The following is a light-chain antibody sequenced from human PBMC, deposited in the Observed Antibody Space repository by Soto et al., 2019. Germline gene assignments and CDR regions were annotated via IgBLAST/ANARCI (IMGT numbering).Light chain of an antibody. J-gene: IGLJ2*01. CDR3: AAWGDSLSGVV. CDR2: RNN. CDR1: SSNIGSNY. Sequence: QPVLTQPPSASGTPGQRVTISCSGSSSNIGSNYVYWYQQLPGTAPKLLIYRNNQRPSGVPDRFSGSKSGTSASLAISDLRSEDEADYYCAAWGDSLSGVVFGGGTKLTVL. V-gene: IGLV1-47*01.